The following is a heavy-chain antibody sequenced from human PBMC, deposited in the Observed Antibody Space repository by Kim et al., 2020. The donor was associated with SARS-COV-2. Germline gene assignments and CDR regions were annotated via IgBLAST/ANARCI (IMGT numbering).Heavy chain of an antibody. Sequence: ASVKVSCKASGYTFTGYYMHWVRQAPGQGLEWMGRINPNSGGTNYAQKFQGRVTMTRDTSISTAYMELSRLRSDDTAVYYCASGPIAAAVFYYYYGMDFWGQGTTATVPS. V-gene: IGHV1-2*06. D-gene: IGHD6-13*01. CDR2: INPNSGGT. CDR1: GYTFTGYY. J-gene: IGHJ6*02. CDR3: ASGPIAAAVFYYYYGMDF.